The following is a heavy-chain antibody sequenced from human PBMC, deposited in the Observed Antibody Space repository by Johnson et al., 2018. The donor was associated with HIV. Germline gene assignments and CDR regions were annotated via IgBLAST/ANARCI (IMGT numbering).Heavy chain of an antibody. CDR2: ISYDGSNK. Sequence: VHMVESGGGVVQPGRSLRLSCAASGFTFSSYVMHWVRQASGKGLEWVAVISYDGSNKYYADSVKGRFSISRDNSKNTLYLQMNSLRAEDTAVYYCARGRPRWEPLRGGAFDLWGQGTMVTVSS. V-gene: IGHV3-30-3*01. J-gene: IGHJ3*01. D-gene: IGHD1-26*01. CDR3: ARGRPRWEPLRGGAFDL. CDR1: GFTFSSYV.